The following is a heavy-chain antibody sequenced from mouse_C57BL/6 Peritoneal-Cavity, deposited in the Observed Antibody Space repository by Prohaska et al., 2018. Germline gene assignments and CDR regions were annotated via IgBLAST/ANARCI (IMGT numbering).Heavy chain of an antibody. J-gene: IGHJ1*03. Sequence: EVQLLETGGGLVQPGGSRGLSCEGSGFTFSGFWMSWVRQTPGKTLEWIGDINSDGSAINYATSIKDRFTIFRDNDKSTLYLQMSNVRSEDTATYFCMRYGNYWYVDVWGTGTTVTVSS. CDR1: GFTFSGFW. CDR2: INSDGSAI. D-gene: IGHD2-1*01. CDR3: MRYGNYWYVDV. V-gene: IGHV11-2*01.